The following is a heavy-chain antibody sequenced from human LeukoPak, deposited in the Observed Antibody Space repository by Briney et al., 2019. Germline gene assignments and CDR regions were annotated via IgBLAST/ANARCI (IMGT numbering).Heavy chain of an antibody. CDR3: ARAGGSALVTHFDY. J-gene: IGHJ4*02. CDR2: LNPKSENT. Sequence: ASVKVSCKASGYTFTTYGISWVRQATGHGLEWMGWLNPKSENTGSAQKFQGRVTMTRDTSISTIYMELSSLKSEDTAVYYCARAGGSALVTHFDYWGQGTLVSVSS. D-gene: IGHD4-23*01. CDR1: GYTFTTYG. V-gene: IGHV1-8*01.